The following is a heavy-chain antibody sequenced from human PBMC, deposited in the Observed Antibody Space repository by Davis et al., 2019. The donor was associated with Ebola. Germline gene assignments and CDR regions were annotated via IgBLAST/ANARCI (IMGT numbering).Heavy chain of an antibody. J-gene: IGHJ4*02. D-gene: IGHD6-25*01. CDR2: INSDGTNT. Sequence: GESLKISCAASGFTFSSYWMHWVRQAPGKGLVWVSRINSDGTNTSCADSVKGRFIISRDNAKNTLYLQMSSLRAEDTAVYYCAIVATRGRFDSWGQGTLVNVSS. V-gene: IGHV3-74*01. CDR1: GFTFSSYW. CDR3: AIVATRGRFDS.